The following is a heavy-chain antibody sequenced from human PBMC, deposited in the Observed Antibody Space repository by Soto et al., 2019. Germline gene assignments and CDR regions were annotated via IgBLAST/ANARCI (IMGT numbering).Heavy chain of an antibody. Sequence: SQTLSLTCAISGDSVSSNNAAWNWIRQSPSRGLEWLGRTYYRSKWYNDYAVSVKSRITINPDTSKNQFSLQLNSMTPEDTDVNSCARFRELQKDAFYIWGQGAMFTVSS. CDR3: ARFRELQKDAFYI. J-gene: IGHJ3*02. CDR2: TYYRSKWYN. V-gene: IGHV6-1*01. D-gene: IGHD1-7*01. CDR1: GDSVSSNNAA.